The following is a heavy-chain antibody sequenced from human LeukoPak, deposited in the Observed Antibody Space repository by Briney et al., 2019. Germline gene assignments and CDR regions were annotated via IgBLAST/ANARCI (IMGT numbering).Heavy chain of an antibody. J-gene: IGHJ6*02. V-gene: IGHV4-39*01. CDR1: GGSISSSIYY. D-gene: IGHD2-21*02. Sequence: SETLSLTCTVSGGSISSSIYYWGWIRQPPGKGLEWIGSIYYTGRTYFNPSLKNRVTISVDTSKNHFSLELSSMTAADTAVYYCAKQEAVTATYFYGMDVWGQGTLVSVSS. CDR2: IYYTGRT. CDR3: AKQEAVTATYFYGMDV.